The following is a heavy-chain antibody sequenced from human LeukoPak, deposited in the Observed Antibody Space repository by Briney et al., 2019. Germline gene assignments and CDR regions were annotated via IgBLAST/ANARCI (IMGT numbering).Heavy chain of an antibody. CDR2: INASTGNP. CDR3: ARGGIPGIATAFDY. D-gene: IGHD6-13*01. J-gene: IGHJ4*02. V-gene: IGHV7-4-1*02. CDR1: GYTFTSYA. Sequence: ASVKVSCKASGYTFTSYAMHWVRQAPGQRLEWMGWINASTGNPKYAQGFTGRFVFSLDTSVSTAYLQISSLKAEDTAVYYCARGGIPGIATAFDYWGQGTLVTVSS.